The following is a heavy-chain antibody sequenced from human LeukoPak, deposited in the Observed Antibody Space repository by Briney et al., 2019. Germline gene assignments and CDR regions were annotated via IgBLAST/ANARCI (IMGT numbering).Heavy chain of an antibody. D-gene: IGHD6-13*01. CDR3: ARDLYSSSWVYFDY. J-gene: IGHJ4*02. Sequence: AEPLSLTCTVSGGSISSCYWSWIRQPPGKGLEWIGYIYTSASTNYNPSLKSRVTISLDTSETQFSLKLSSVTAADTAVYYCARDLYSSSWVYFDYWGQGTLVTVSS. V-gene: IGHV4-4*09. CDR1: GGSISSCY. CDR2: IYTSAST.